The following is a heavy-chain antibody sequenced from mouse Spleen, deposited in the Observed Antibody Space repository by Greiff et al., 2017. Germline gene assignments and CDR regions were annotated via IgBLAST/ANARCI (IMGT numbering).Heavy chain of an antibody. CDR1: GYTFTSYW. CDR2: IHPNSGST. V-gene: IGHV1-64*01. CDR3: ARWITTVVATNAMDY. D-gene: IGHD1-1*01. Sequence: QVQLHQPVAELVKPGASVKLSCKASGYTFTSYWMHWVKQRPGQGLEWIGMIHPNSGSTNYNEKFKSKATLTVDKSSSTAYMQLSSLTSEDSAVYYCARWITTVVATNAMDYWGQGTSVTVSS. J-gene: IGHJ4*01.